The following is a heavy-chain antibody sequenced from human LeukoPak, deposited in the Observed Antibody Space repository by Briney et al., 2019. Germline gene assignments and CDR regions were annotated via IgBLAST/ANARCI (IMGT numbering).Heavy chain of an antibody. V-gene: IGHV4-34*01. CDR1: GGSFSGYY. D-gene: IGHD3-10*01. Sequence: PSETLSLTCAVYGGSFSGYYWSWIRQPPGKGLEWIGEINHSGSTYYNPSLKSRVTISVDTSKNQFSLKLSSVTAADTAVYYCARSRYYGSGRHPDYWGQGTLVTVSS. CDR2: INHSGST. J-gene: IGHJ4*02. CDR3: ARSRYYGSGRHPDY.